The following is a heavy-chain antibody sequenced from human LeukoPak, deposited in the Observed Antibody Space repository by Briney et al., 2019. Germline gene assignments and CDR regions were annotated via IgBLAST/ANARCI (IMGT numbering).Heavy chain of an antibody. V-gene: IGHV4-4*02. CDR3: TRESGAFSPFGF. CDR2: VHLNGAT. CDR1: GGSITTTNW. D-gene: IGHD1-26*01. J-gene: IGHJ4*02. Sequence: SETLSLTCAVPGGSITTTNWWSWVRQPPGKGLEWIGEVHLNGATNYNPSLESRFSMSIDKSNNHLSLEVTSVTAADTAMYYCTRESGAFSPFGFWGQGTLVTVSS.